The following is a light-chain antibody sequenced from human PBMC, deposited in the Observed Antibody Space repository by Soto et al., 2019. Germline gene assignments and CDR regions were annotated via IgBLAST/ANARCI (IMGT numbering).Light chain of an antibody. Sequence: QLVLTQSPSASASLGASVKLTCTLSSGHSSYAIAWHQQQPEKGPRYLMKFNSDGSHSKGDGIPDRFSGSSSGAERYLTIASLHSEDEADYYCQTWGTGTLVFGGGTKVTVL. CDR1: SGHSSYA. J-gene: IGLJ2*01. CDR2: FNSDGSH. V-gene: IGLV4-69*01. CDR3: QTWGTGTLV.